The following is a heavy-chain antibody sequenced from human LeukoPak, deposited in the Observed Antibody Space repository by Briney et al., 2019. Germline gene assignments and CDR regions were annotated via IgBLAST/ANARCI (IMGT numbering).Heavy chain of an antibody. Sequence: SETLSLTCTVSGGSFTTYSWSWIRQPPGKGLDWIGDVHSNGNTNYNPSLKRRVTISVDTSKNQFSLKLSSVTAADTAVYYCARHLGRNNWFDPWGQGTLVTVSS. J-gene: IGHJ5*02. V-gene: IGHV4-59*08. CDR3: ARHLGRNNWFDP. CDR2: VHSNGNT. CDR1: GGSFTTYS.